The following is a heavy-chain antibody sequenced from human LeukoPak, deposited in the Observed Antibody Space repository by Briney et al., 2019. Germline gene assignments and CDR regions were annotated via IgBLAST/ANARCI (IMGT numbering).Heavy chain of an antibody. CDR3: AKGEVWFGELSEFDP. J-gene: IGHJ5*02. CDR1: GLIFSSYG. D-gene: IGHD3-10*01. Sequence: GGSLRLSCAVSGLIFSSYGMHWVRQAPGQGLEWVSIIYSDDNTYYIDSVKGRFTISRDNSKNTLYLQMNSLRAEDTAVYYCAKGEVWFGELSEFDPRGQGTLVTVSS. CDR2: IYSDDNT. V-gene: IGHV3-NL1*01.